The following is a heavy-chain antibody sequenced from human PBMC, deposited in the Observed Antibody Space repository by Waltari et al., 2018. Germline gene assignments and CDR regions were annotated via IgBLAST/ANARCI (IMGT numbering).Heavy chain of an antibody. CDR2: IYSGGNT. V-gene: IGHV3-53*02. D-gene: IGHD3-22*01. CDR1: GFTVSNNY. J-gene: IGHJ3*01. Sequence: DVQLVETGGGLIQPGGSLRLSCSVSGFTVSNNYMTWVRQAPAKGLEWVSVIYSGGNTYSAASVTGRFSISRDNFNNTLFLQMNNLRAEDTAIYYCARVIRDGPSGFYGIAAFDLWGQGTMVTVSS. CDR3: ARVIRDGPSGFYGIAAFDL.